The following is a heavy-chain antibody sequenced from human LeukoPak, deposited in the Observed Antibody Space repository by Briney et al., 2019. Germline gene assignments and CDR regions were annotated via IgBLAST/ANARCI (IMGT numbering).Heavy chain of an antibody. Sequence: ASVKVSCKASEYIFTDYYIHWVRQAPGQGLEWMGWINHHSGGTLYAQNVQDRVTMTGDTSISTAYMELSRLISDDTAIYYCARGGDNYDILTQWGQGTLVTVSS. V-gene: IGHV1-2*02. J-gene: IGHJ4*02. CDR1: EYIFTDYY. CDR2: INHHSGGT. D-gene: IGHD3-9*01. CDR3: ARGGDNYDILTQ.